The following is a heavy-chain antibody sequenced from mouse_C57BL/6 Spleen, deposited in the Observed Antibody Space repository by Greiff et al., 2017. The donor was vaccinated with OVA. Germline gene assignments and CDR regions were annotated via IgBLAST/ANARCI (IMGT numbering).Heavy chain of an antibody. CDR2: INPNNGGT. V-gene: IGHV1-26*01. CDR3: ARRRVGSSGYRYYFDY. Sequence: EVQLQQSGPELVKPGASVKISCKASGYTFTDYYMNWVKQSPGKSLEWIGDINPNNGGTSYNQKFKGKATLTVDNSSSTAYMELRSLTSEDSAVYYCARRRVGSSGYRYYFDYWGQGTTLTVSS. CDR1: GYTFTDYY. D-gene: IGHD3-2*02. J-gene: IGHJ2*01.